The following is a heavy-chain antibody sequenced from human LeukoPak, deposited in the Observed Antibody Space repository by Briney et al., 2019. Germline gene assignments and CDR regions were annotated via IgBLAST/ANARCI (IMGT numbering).Heavy chain of an antibody. Sequence: ASVKVSCKASGYTFTGYYMHWVRQAPGQGLDWMGRVNPNSGGTNYAQKFQGRVTMTRDTSISTAYMELSRLRPDDTAVYYCAREFYPYYFDYWGQGTLVTVPS. CDR3: AREFYPYYFDY. CDR1: GYTFTGYY. V-gene: IGHV1-2*06. J-gene: IGHJ4*02. CDR2: VNPNSGGT. D-gene: IGHD3-16*02.